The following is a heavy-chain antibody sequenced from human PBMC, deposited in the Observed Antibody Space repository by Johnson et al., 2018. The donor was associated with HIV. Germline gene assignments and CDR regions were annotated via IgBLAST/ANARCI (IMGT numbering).Heavy chain of an antibody. CDR3: AKSDYPGIAVAGSAYDDAFDI. CDR2: ISYDGSNK. J-gene: IGHJ3*02. Sequence: QVQLVESGGGVVQPGRSLRLSCAASGFTFSSYGMHWVRQAPGKGLEWVAVISYDGSNKYYADSVKGRFTISRDNSKNTLYLQMNSLRVEDTAVYYCAKSDYPGIAVAGSAYDDAFDIWGQGTMVTVSS. CDR1: GFTFSSYG. V-gene: IGHV3-30*18. D-gene: IGHD6-19*01.